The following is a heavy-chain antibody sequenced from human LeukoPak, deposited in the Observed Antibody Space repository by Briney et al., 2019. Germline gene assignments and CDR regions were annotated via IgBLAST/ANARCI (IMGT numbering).Heavy chain of an antibody. CDR2: INPNSGGT. CDR1: GYIFTDYY. CDR3: ARTVCSGGSCYWFDP. V-gene: IGHV1-2*02. J-gene: IGHJ5*02. D-gene: IGHD2-15*01. Sequence: SSVKVSCKASGYIFTDYYMHWVRQAPGQGLEGMGWINPNSGGTNYAQKFQGRVTMTRDTSISTAYVALSRLRSDDTAVYYCARTVCSGGSCYWFDPWGQGTLVTVSS.